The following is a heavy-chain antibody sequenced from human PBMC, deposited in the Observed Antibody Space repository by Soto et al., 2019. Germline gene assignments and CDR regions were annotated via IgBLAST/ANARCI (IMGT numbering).Heavy chain of an antibody. CDR3: ARVRFGSIDY. Sequence: QVQLVQSGAEVKKPGSSVKVSCKASGGTFSSYTIIWVRQAPGQGLEWRGRIIPILGIANYAQKFQGRVTITADKSTSTAYMALSRLRSEDTAGYYWARVRFGSIDYWGQGTLVTVSS. CDR2: IIPILGIA. D-gene: IGHD3-10*01. CDR1: GGTFSSYT. V-gene: IGHV1-69*02. J-gene: IGHJ4*02.